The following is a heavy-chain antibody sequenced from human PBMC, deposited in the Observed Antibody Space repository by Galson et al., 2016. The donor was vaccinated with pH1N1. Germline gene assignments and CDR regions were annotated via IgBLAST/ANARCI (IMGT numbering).Heavy chain of an antibody. Sequence: SLRLSCAASGFTFSNARMNWVRRAPGKGLEWVGRSKSKTDGGTTDYAAPVKGRFTVSRDDSKNTLYLEMNSLKTEDTAVYYCATEYYLASGTDTLVGYYGMDVWGQGTTVTVSS. CDR3: ATEYYLASGTDTLVGYYGMDV. CDR1: GFTFSNAR. V-gene: IGHV3-15*01. J-gene: IGHJ6*02. D-gene: IGHD3-10*01. CDR2: SKSKTDGGTT.